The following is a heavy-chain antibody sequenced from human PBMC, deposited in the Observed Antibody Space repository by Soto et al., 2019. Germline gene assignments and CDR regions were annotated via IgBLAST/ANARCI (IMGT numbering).Heavy chain of an antibody. CDR3: ARAGDLNWGGYYFDY. CDR1: GYTFTSYA. CDR2: INAGNGNT. V-gene: IGHV1-3*01. J-gene: IGHJ4*02. D-gene: IGHD7-27*01. Sequence: ASVKVSCKASGYTFTSYAMHWVRQAPGQRLEWMGWINAGNGNTKYSQKFQGRVTITRDTSASTAYMELSSLRSEDTAVYYCARAGDLNWGGYYFDYWGQGTLVTVSS.